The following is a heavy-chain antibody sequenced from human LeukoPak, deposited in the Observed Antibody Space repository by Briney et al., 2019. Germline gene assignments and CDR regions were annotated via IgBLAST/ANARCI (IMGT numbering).Heavy chain of an antibody. J-gene: IGHJ4*02. D-gene: IGHD1-7*01. CDR3: ARSPANWNYASDC. V-gene: IGHV3-48*04. Sequence: PGGSLRLSCAASGFTFSSYWMNWVRQAPGKGLEWVSYISTGGSTIYYADSVKGRFTISRDDAKNSMYLQMDSLRAEDTAVYYCARSPANWNYASDCWGQGTLVTVSS. CDR2: ISTGGSTI. CDR1: GFTFSSYW.